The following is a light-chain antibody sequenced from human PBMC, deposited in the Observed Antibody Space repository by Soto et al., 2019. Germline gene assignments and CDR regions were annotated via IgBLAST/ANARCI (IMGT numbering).Light chain of an antibody. CDR3: QQYNNWLT. V-gene: IGKV3D-15*01. CDR1: QSVSSN. CDR2: DAS. J-gene: IGKJ4*01. Sequence: ENVLTQSPATLSLSPGERATLSCRASQSVSSNLAWYQQKPGQAPRLLIFDASNRATGIPVRFSGSGSGTEFTLTISSLQSEDFAVYYCQQYNNWLTFGGGTKVDIK.